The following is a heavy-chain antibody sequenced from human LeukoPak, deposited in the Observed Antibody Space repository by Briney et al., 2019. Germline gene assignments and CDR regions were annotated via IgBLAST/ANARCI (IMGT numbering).Heavy chain of an antibody. CDR1: GFTVSSNY. CDR2: IYSGGST. CDR3: ARAYSSSSGGLCGY. J-gene: IGHJ4*02. D-gene: IGHD6-6*01. Sequence: PGGSLRLSCAASGFTVSSNYMSWVRQAPGKGLEWVSVIYSGGSTYYADSVKGRFTISRDNAKNSLYLQMNSLRAEDTAVYYCARAYSSSSGGLCGYWGQGTLVTVSS. V-gene: IGHV3-66*01.